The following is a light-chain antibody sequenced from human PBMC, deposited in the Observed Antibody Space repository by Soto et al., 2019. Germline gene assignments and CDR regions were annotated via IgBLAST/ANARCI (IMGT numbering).Light chain of an antibody. CDR1: QDISNY. J-gene: IGKJ4*01. Sequence: DIQLTQSPSFLSASVGDRVTVTCRSSQDISNYLAWYQQKPGKAPKVLIYGAFNLETGVPSRFRGSRSGRDFSLTISSLQPEDSGTYYCQKYDNLPSLTFGGGTKVDIK. CDR2: GAF. CDR3: QKYDNLPSLT. V-gene: IGKV1-33*01.